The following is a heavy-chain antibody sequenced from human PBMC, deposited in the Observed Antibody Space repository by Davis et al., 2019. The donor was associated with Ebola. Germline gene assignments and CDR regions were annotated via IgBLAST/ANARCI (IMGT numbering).Heavy chain of an antibody. J-gene: IGHJ2*01. CDR2: IYPGDSDT. CDR1: GYSFTTEW. V-gene: IGHV5-51*01. D-gene: IGHD3-22*01. CDR3: ARTEFYYEGSGYET. Sequence: GESLKISCKGSGYSFTTEWIAWVRQMPGKGLEWMGIIYPGDSDTRYSPSFQGQVTISADKSISTAYLQWSSLKASDSAMYYCARTEFYYEGSGYETWGRGTLVTVSS.